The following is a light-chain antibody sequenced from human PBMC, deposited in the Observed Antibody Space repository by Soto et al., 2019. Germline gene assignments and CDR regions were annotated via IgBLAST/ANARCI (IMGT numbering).Light chain of an antibody. Sequence: EIIMTQSPATLSVSPGERASLSCRASQSVSSNLAWYQQKPGQAPRLLIYAASTRATGISTRFSGSGSGTEFTLIISSLQSEDFAIYYCQQYTEWPPWTFGQGTKVEIK. J-gene: IGKJ1*01. CDR1: QSVSSN. V-gene: IGKV3-15*01. CDR2: AAS. CDR3: QQYTEWPPWT.